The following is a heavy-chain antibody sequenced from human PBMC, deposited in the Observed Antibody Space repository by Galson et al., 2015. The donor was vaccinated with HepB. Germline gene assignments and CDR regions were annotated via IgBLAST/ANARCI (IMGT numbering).Heavy chain of an antibody. CDR2: VTGSGNSV. CDR3: AKAGGMARSHYKKSFDY. CDR1: GFIFSTYA. J-gene: IGHJ4*02. Sequence: SLRLSCAASGFIFSTYAMSWVRQAPGKGLEWVSAVTGSGNSVYYAASVKDRFTISRDNSKNTLSLQMNTLRGLRSGDTAVYYCAKAGGMARSHYKKSFDYWGQGTLVTVSS. D-gene: IGHD2-8*02. V-gene: IGHV3-23*01.